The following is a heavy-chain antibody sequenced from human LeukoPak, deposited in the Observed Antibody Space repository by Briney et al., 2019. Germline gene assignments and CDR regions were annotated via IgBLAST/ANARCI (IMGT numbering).Heavy chain of an antibody. Sequence: ASVKVSCKASDDKFTSHGISWVRQAPGQGLEWMGWISAYNGNTNYAQKLQGRVTMTTDTSTSTAYMELRSLRSDDTAVYYCARDRTRYCSGGSCYSGDAFDIWGQGTMVTVSS. CDR3: ARDRTRYCSGGSCYSGDAFDI. J-gene: IGHJ3*02. D-gene: IGHD2-15*01. V-gene: IGHV1-18*01. CDR2: ISAYNGNT. CDR1: DDKFTSHG.